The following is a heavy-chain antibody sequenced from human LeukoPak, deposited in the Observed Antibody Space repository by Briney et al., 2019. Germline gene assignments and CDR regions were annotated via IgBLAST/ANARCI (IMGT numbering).Heavy chain of an antibody. CDR2: ISGSGGST. D-gene: IGHD3-10*01. CDR3: AKDLGMGRGVNWSDP. CDR1: GFTFSSYA. Sequence: GGSLRLSCAASGFTFSSYAMSWVRQAPGKGLEWVSAISGSGGSTYYADSVKGRFTISRDNSKNTLYLQMNSLRAEDTAVYYCAKDLGMGRGVNWSDPWGQGTLVTVSS. J-gene: IGHJ5*02. V-gene: IGHV3-23*01.